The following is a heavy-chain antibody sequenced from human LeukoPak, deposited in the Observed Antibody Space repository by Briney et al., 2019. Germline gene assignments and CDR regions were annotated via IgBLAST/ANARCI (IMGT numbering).Heavy chain of an antibody. V-gene: IGHV3-48*03. J-gene: IGHJ5*02. Sequence: GGSLRLSCATSGFTFGDYALSWVRQAPGKGLESVSYISSSGSTIYYADSVKGRFTISRDNAKNSLYLQMNSLRAEDTAVYYCIVVPAATWSWFDPWGQGTLVTVSS. D-gene: IGHD2-2*01. CDR3: IVVPAATWSWFDP. CDR1: GFTFGDYA. CDR2: ISSSGSTI.